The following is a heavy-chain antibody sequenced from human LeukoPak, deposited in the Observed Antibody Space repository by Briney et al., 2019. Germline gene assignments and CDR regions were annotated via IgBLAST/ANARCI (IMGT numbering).Heavy chain of an antibody. CDR3: AGGVVVPAATRDV. CDR1: GGSFSGYY. Sequence: SLETLSLTCAVYGGSFSGYYWSWIRQPPGKGLEWIGEINHSGSTNYNPSLKSRVTISVDTSKNQFSLKLSSVTAADTAVYYCAGGVVVPAATRDVWGQGTTVTVSS. J-gene: IGHJ6*02. CDR2: INHSGST. D-gene: IGHD2-2*01. V-gene: IGHV4-34*01.